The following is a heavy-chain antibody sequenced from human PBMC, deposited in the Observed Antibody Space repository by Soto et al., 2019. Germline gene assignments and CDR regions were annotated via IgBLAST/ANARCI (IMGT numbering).Heavy chain of an antibody. J-gene: IGHJ4*02. D-gene: IGHD1-26*01. Sequence: GGSLRLSCSASGFTFNKYAMHWVRQAPGTGLQYVSGISDTGGSTFHADSVKGRFTISRDDSKQTAYLEMKSLRAEDTAVYYCGRDPYSGARYYLDLWGQGTQVTVSS. V-gene: IGHV3-64*04. CDR1: GFTFNKYA. CDR2: ISDTGGST. CDR3: GRDPYSGARYYLDL.